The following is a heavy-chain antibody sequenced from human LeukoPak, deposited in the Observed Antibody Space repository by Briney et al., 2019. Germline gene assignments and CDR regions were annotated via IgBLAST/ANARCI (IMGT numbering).Heavy chain of an antibody. CDR2: INPNSGGT. V-gene: IGHV1-2*02. D-gene: IGHD2-2*01. J-gene: IGHJ4*02. Sequence: PSVNVSCKASGYTFTGYYMHWVRQAPGRGLEWMGWINPNSGGTNYAQKFQGRVTMTRDTSISTAYMELSRLRSDDTAVYYCARSYCSSTSCYLYLDYWGQGTLVTVSS. CDR1: GYTFTGYY. CDR3: ARSYCSSTSCYLYLDY.